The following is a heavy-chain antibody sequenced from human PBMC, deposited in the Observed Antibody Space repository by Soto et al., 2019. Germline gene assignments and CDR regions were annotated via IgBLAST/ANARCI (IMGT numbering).Heavy chain of an antibody. CDR2: ISAYNGNT. J-gene: IGHJ4*02. CDR3: ARDPPYYDILTGYYMTYFDY. Sequence: ASVKVSCKASGYTFTSYGISWVRQAPGQGLEWMGWISAYNGNTNYAQKLQGRVTMTTDTSTSTAYMELRSLRSDDTAVYYCARDPPYYDILTGYYMTYFDYWGQGTLVTVSS. D-gene: IGHD3-9*01. V-gene: IGHV1-18*01. CDR1: GYTFTSYG.